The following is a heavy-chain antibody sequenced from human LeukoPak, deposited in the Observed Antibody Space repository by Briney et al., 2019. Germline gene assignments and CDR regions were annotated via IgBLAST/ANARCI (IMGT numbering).Heavy chain of an antibody. CDR2: IYTSGST. Sequence: LETLSLTCTVSGGSISSYYWSWIRQPAGKGLEWIGRIYTSGSTNYNPSLKSRVTMSVDTSKNQLSLKLSSVTAADTAVYYCARASLRYYYDSSGYQEYFQHWGQGTLVTVSS. D-gene: IGHD3-22*01. J-gene: IGHJ1*01. CDR3: ARASLRYYYDSSGYQEYFQH. CDR1: GGSISSYY. V-gene: IGHV4-4*07.